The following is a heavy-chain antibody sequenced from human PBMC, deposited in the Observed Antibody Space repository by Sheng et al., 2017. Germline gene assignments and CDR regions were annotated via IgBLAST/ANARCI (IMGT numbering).Heavy chain of an antibody. J-gene: IGHJ6*03. V-gene: IGHV1-69*04. CDR3: GGGATSGVRPTYYMDV. CDR1: GGTFSSYL. Sequence: QVQLVQSGAEVKKPGSSVKVSCKASGGTFSSYLINWVRQAPGQGLEWMGGIIPILDIVNYAQNFQGRVTITADKSTSTAYMELSSLRSEDTAVYFCGGGATSGVRPTYYMDVVGER. CDR2: IIPILDIV. D-gene: IGHD1-26*01.